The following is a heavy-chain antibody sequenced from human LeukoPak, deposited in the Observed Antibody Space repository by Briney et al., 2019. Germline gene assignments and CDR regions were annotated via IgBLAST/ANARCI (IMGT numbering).Heavy chain of an antibody. CDR3: ARLKRWLQGNNWFDP. CDR2: ISYSGST. V-gene: IGHV4-39*01. J-gene: IGHJ5*02. D-gene: IGHD5-24*01. Sequence: SETLSLTCTVSGGSISSNSYYWGWIRQPPGKGLEWIGTISYSGSTYYSPSLKSRVTISVDTSKNQFSLKLSSVTAADTAVYYCARLKRWLQGNNWFDPWGQGTLVTVSS. CDR1: GGSISSNSYY.